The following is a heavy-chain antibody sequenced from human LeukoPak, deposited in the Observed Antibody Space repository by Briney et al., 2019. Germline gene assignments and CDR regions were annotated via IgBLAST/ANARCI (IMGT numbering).Heavy chain of an antibody. CDR2: IVVGSGNT. V-gene: IGHV1-58*01. CDR1: GFTFTSSA. CDR3: AAGYYYYYGMDV. Sequence: ASVKVSCKASGFTFTSSAVQWVRQARGQRLGWIGWIVVGSGNTNYAQKFQERVTITRDMSTSTAYMELSSLRSEDTAVYYCAAGYYYYYGMDVWGQGTTVTVSS. J-gene: IGHJ6*02.